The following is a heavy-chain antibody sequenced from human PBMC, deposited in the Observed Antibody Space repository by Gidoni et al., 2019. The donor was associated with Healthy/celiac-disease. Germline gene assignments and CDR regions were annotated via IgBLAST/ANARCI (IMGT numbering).Heavy chain of an antibody. CDR3: ARDRTIAAAGTLDY. J-gene: IGHJ4*02. CDR2: ISSRSSYI. CDR1: AFLFRRYS. Sequence: EVKLVESGGGLVKPGGSLRLSRAASAFLFRRYSMNWARQAPGQGLEWVSSISSRSSYIYYADSVKGRFTISRDNAKNSLYRQMNSLRAEDTAVYYCARDRTIAAAGTLDYWGQGTLVTVSS. V-gene: IGHV3-21*01. D-gene: IGHD6-13*01.